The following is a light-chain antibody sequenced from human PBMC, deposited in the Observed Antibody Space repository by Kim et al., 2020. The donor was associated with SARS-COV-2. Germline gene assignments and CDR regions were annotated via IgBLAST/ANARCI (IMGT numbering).Light chain of an antibody. J-gene: IGKJ2*03. CDR3: MQIIQLPYS. Sequence: QPASISCKSRQGLLHSDGKTYSYWSLQKPGQPPQLLNYEVSYRFSGVPDRFSGSVSGTDFTLKISRVEAEDVGVYYCMQIIQLPYSFGRGTTLDI. V-gene: IGKV2D-29*01. CDR2: EVS. CDR1: QGLLHSDGKTY.